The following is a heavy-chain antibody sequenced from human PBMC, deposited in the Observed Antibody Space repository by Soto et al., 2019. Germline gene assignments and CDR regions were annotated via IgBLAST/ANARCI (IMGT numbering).Heavy chain of an antibody. CDR3: ARSVEGHFDY. CDR2: ITSDTNTI. J-gene: IGHJ4*02. D-gene: IGHD6-19*01. V-gene: IGHV3-48*01. Sequence: EVQLVESGGGLVQPGGSLRLTCAASGFPFSIYSMNWVRQAPGKGLEWSSYITSDTNTIKYADSVKGRFTISRDNAKNLVSLQMNSLRCEATGVYFCARSVEGHFDYWGQGTVVTVSS. CDR1: GFPFSIYS.